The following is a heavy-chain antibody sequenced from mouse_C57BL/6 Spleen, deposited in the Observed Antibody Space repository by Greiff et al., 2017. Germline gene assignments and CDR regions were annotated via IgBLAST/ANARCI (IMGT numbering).Heavy chain of an antibody. D-gene: IGHD1-1*01. CDR3: GRSRYYYGSSYGYFDV. J-gene: IGHJ1*03. CDR1: GFTFTDYY. V-gene: IGHV7-3*01. CDR2: IRNKANGYTT. Sequence: EVKLVESGGGLVQPGGSLSLSCAASGFTFTDYYMSWVRQPPGKALEWLGFIRNKANGYTTEYNASVKGRFTISRDDSQSILYHQMNALRAEESASYCGGRSRYYYGSSYGYFDVWGTGTTVTVSS.